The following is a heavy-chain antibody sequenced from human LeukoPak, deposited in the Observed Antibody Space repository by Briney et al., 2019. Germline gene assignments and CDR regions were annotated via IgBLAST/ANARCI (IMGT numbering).Heavy chain of an antibody. V-gene: IGHV4-30-2*01. D-gene: IGHD4-17*01. CDR1: GGSISSGGYS. Sequence: SETLSLTCAVSGGSISSGGYSWSWIRQPPGKGLEWIGYIYHSGSTYYNPSLKSRVTISVDRSKNQFSLKLSSVTAADTAVYYCARDCTVTNAEGMDVWGQGTTVTVSS. CDR3: ARDCTVTNAEGMDV. CDR2: IYHSGST. J-gene: IGHJ6*02.